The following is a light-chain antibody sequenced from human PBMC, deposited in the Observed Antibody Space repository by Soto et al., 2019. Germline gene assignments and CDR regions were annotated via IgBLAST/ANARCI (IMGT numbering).Light chain of an antibody. Sequence: EIVLTQSPGTLSVSAGERATLSCRASQSVSSNYLDWCQQKHGQAPRLLIYGSSISATGIPDRFSGSGSGTDYTITISRPEPEAFAVYYCQQYGNTTWTFGQGTTVEIK. J-gene: IGKJ1*01. V-gene: IGKV3-20*01. CDR3: QQYGNTTWT. CDR1: QSVSSNY. CDR2: GSS.